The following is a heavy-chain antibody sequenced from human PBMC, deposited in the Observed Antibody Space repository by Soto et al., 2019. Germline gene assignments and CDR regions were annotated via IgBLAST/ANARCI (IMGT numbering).Heavy chain of an antibody. CDR2: IKSKTDGGTT. CDR1: GFTFSNAW. CDR3: TTDSYSAMMVVRFDY. V-gene: IGHV3-15*07. Sequence: GGSLRLSCAVSGFTFSNAWMNWVRQAPGKGLEWVGRIKSKTDGGTTDYAAPVKGRFTISRDDSKNTVYLQMNSLKTEDTGIYYCTTDSYSAMMVVRFDYWGHGTLVTVSS. D-gene: IGHD2-15*01. J-gene: IGHJ4*01.